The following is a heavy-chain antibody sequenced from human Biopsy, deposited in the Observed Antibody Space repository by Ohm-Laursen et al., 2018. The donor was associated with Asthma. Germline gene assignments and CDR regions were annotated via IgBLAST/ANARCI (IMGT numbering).Heavy chain of an antibody. V-gene: IGHV2-70*04. J-gene: IGHJ4*02. Sequence: PTQTLTLTCSFSGFSLSSSGANVNWIRQPPGKALERLARIDWEEDKFYSTSLGTRLTISKGSSEDQVVLTMTNMGPVDTATYYCTRHNDYWGPGILVTVSS. CDR2: IDWEEDK. CDR3: TRHNDY. D-gene: IGHD1-14*01. CDR1: GFSLSSSGAN.